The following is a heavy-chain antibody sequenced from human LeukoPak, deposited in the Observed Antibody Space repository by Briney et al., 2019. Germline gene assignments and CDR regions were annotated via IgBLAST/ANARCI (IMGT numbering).Heavy chain of an antibody. D-gene: IGHD6-19*01. CDR2: IYPPDSGT. V-gene: IGHV5-51*01. CDR3: ARPEARAGPGIDY. Sequence: GESLKISCKGSGYNFITYWIGWVRQVPGRGPEWMGIIYPPDSGTRYSPSLQGQVTMSVDNSISTAYLQWSSLKASDPAIYYCARPEARAGPGIDYWGQGTQVTVSS. CDR1: GYNFITYW. J-gene: IGHJ4*02.